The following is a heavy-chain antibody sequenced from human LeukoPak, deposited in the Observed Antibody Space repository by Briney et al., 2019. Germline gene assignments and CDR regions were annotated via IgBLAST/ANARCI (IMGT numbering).Heavy chain of an antibody. Sequence: SETLSLTCTVSGGSISSGDYYWSWIRQPPGKGLEWIGYIYYSGSTYYNPSLKSRVTISVDTSKNQFSLKLSSVTAADTAVYYCARDLYDSSGSYFDYWGQGTLVTVSS. CDR3: ARDLYDSSGSYFDY. CDR2: IYYSGST. V-gene: IGHV4-30-4*08. CDR1: GGSISSGDYY. D-gene: IGHD3-22*01. J-gene: IGHJ4*02.